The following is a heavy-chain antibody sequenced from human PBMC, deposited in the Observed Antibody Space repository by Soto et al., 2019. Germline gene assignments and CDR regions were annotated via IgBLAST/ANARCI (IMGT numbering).Heavy chain of an antibody. CDR3: ARGVSVGELIIWFDP. CDR2: IYYSGST. Sequence: SETLSLTCTVSGGSISSGDYYWSWIRQPPGKGLEWIGYIYYSGSTYYNPSLKSRVTISVDTSKNQFSLKLSSVTAADTAVYYCARGVSVGELIIWFDPWGQGTLVTVSS. V-gene: IGHV4-30-4*01. D-gene: IGHD3-10*01. CDR1: GGSISSGDYY. J-gene: IGHJ5*02.